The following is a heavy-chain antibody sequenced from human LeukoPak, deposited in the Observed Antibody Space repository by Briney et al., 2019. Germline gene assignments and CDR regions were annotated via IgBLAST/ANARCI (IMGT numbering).Heavy chain of an antibody. CDR1: GGSISSYY. V-gene: IGHV4-59*01. D-gene: IGHD6-13*01. CDR3: ARDRSSGSFDY. J-gene: IGHJ4*02. CDR2: IYYSGST. Sequence: SETLSLTCTVSGGSISSYYWSWIRQPPGKGLEWIGYIYYSGSTNYNPSLKSRVTISVDTSKNQFSLKLSSVTAADTAVYYCARDRSSGSFDYWGQGTLVTVSS.